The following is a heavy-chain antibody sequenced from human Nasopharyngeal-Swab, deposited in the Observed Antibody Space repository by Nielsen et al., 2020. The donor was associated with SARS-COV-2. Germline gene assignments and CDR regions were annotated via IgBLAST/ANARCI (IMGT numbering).Heavy chain of an antibody. CDR3: ARALYYYEPLDAFDI. CDR1: GGSVSSGSYY. CDR2: IYYSGST. V-gene: IGHV4-31*03. Sequence: LRLSCTVSGGSVSSGSYYWSWIRQHPGKGLEWIGYIYYSGSTYYNPSLKSRVTISVDTSKNQFSLKLSSVTAADTAVYYCARALYYYEPLDAFDIWGQGTMVTVSS. D-gene: IGHD3-22*01. J-gene: IGHJ3*02.